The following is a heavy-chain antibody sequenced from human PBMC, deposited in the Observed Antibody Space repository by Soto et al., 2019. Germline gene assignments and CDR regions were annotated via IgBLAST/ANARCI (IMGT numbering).Heavy chain of an antibody. V-gene: IGHV3-15*07. CDR2: IKSKTDGGTT. CDR1: GFTFSSAW. CDR3: TTVPMTTVTNYYYYGMDV. J-gene: IGHJ6*02. D-gene: IGHD4-4*01. Sequence: PGGSLRLSCAASGFTFSSAWMNWVRQAPGKGLEWVGRIKSKTDGGTTDYAAPVKGRFTISRDDSKNTLYLQMNSLKTEDTAVYYCTTVPMTTVTNYYYYGMDVWGQGTTVTVSS.